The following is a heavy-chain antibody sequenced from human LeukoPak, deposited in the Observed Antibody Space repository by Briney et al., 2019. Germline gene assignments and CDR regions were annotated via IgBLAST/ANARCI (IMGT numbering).Heavy chain of an antibody. CDR3: ARSGRGGAFDI. CDR1: GFTFSSYW. V-gene: IGHV3-7*01. Sequence: GGSLRLSCAASGFTFSSYWMTWVRQAPGKGLEWVGNIKRDGSEKYYVDSVKGRFTISRDNAKNSLYLQMNSLRAEDTAVYYCARSGRGGAFDIWGQGTMVTVSS. J-gene: IGHJ3*02. CDR2: IKRDGSEK. D-gene: IGHD1-26*01.